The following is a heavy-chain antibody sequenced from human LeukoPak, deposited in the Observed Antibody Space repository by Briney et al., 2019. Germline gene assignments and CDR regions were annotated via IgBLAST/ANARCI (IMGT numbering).Heavy chain of an antibody. CDR1: GLTFSSYA. J-gene: IGHJ4*02. CDR3: ARDSRYGYSNDY. D-gene: IGHD5-18*01. Sequence: GGSLRLSCAASGLTFSSYAMHWVRQAPGKGLEWVAVISYDGSNKYYADSVKGRFTISRDNSKSTLYLQMNSLRGEDTAVYYCARDSRYGYSNDYWGQGTLVTVSS. CDR2: ISYDGSNK. V-gene: IGHV3-30-3*01.